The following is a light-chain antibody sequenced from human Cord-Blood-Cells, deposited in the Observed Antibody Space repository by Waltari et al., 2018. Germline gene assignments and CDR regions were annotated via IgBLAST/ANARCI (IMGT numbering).Light chain of an antibody. CDR2: EGS. V-gene: IGLV2-23*03. CDR1: TSDVVSYNL. CDR3: CSYAGSSTFVV. J-gene: IGLJ2*01. Sequence: QSDLTPPASVSVSPGQSLTISPTGPTSDVVSYNLFYCYQQHPGKAPKLMIYEGSKRPSGVSKRFSGSKSGNTASLTISGLQAEYEADYYCCSYAGSSTFVVFGGGTKLTVL.